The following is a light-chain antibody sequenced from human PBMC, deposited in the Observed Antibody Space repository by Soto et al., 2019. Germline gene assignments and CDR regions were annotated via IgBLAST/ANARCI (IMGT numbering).Light chain of an antibody. CDR3: QQSYSTPRT. J-gene: IGKJ1*01. V-gene: IGKV1-39*01. CDR1: QSISSY. CDR2: AAS. Sequence: DIQMTQSPSSLSASVGDRVTITCRASQSISSYLNWYQQTPGKAPKLLIYAASSLQSGVPSRFSGSGYGTDFTLTISSLQPEDFATYYCQQSYSTPRTFGQGTMVEIK.